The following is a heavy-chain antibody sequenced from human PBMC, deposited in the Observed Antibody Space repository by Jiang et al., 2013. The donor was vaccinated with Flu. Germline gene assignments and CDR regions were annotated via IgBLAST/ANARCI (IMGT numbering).Heavy chain of an antibody. D-gene: IGHD6-13*01. V-gene: IGHV3-30*18. Sequence: VQLLESGGGVVQPGRSLRLSCAASGFTFSNYGIHWVRQAPGKGLEWVIVISSDGNTKYYGDSVKGRFTISRDNSKNTLFLQMNSLRAEDTAMYYCAKEGSSWPYAFDIWGQGAMVTVSS. CDR3: AKEGSSWPYAFDI. CDR2: ISSDGNTK. CDR1: GFTFSNYG. J-gene: IGHJ3*02.